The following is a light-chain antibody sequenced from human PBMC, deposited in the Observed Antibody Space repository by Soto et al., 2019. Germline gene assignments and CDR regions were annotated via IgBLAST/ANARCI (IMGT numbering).Light chain of an antibody. J-gene: IGKJ1*01. CDR1: QSISSY. CDR2: AAS. Sequence: DIQMAQSPSSLSAYVGDRVTITCRASQSISSYLNWYQQKPGKAPKLLIYAASSLQSGVPSRFSGSGSGTDFTLTISSLQPEDFATYYCQQSYSTPRTFAQGTKVAIK. CDR3: QQSYSTPRT. V-gene: IGKV1-39*01.